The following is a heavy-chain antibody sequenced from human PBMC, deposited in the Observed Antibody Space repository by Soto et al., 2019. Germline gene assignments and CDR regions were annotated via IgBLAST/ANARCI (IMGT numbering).Heavy chain of an antibody. V-gene: IGHV1-2*02. CDR2: INPNSGGT. CDR3: ARTAKYYDFWSGYPNWYDP. Sequence: ASVKVSCKASGYTFTGYYMHWVRQAPGQGLEWMGWINPNSGGTNYARKFQGRVTMTRDTSISTAYMELSRLRSDDTAVYYCARTAKYYDFWSGYPNWYDPWGQGTLVTVSS. CDR1: GYTFTGYY. J-gene: IGHJ5*02. D-gene: IGHD3-3*01.